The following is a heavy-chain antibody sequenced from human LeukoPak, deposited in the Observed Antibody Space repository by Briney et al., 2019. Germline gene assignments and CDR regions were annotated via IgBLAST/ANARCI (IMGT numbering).Heavy chain of an antibody. V-gene: IGHV3-23*01. J-gene: IGHJ4*02. CDR2: ISGSGGST. CDR1: GFTFSSYA. Sequence: GGSLRLSCAASGFTFSSYAMGWVRQAPGKGLEWVSAISGSGGSTYYADSVKGRFTISRDNSKNTLYLQMNSLRAEDTAVYYCARDGTHDYGDYPGYWGQGTLVTVSS. D-gene: IGHD4-17*01. CDR3: ARDGTHDYGDYPGY.